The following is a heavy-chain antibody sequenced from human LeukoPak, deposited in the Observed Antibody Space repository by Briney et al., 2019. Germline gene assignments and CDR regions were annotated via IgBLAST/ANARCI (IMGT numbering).Heavy chain of an antibody. J-gene: IGHJ4*02. D-gene: IGHD6-6*01. CDR3: ARGSSSST. Sequence: GGSLRLSCAASGFTVSSNYMSWVRQAPGKGLEWVSVIYSDGSTDYADSVKGRFTISRDNSKNTLYLQMNSLRADDTAGYYCARGSSSSTWGQGTLVTVSS. V-gene: IGHV3-53*01. CDR2: IYSDGST. CDR1: GFTVSSNY.